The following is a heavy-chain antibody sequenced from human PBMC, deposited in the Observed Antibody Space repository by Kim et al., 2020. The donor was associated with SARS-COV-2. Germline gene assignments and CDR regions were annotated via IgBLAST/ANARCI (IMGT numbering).Heavy chain of an antibody. V-gene: IGHV3-30*18. CDR1: GFTFSSYG. Sequence: GGSLRLSCAASGFTFSSYGMHWVRQAPGKGLEWVAVISYDGSNKYYADSVKGRFTISRDNSKNTLYLQMNSLRAEDTAVYYCAKDKPYSYGKPYYYGMDVWGQGTTVTVSS. D-gene: IGHD5-18*01. CDR2: ISYDGSNK. CDR3: AKDKPYSYGKPYYYGMDV. J-gene: IGHJ6*02.